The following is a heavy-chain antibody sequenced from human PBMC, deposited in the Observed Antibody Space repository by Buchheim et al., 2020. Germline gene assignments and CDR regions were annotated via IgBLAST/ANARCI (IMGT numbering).Heavy chain of an antibody. D-gene: IGHD2-21*02. CDR3: ARHRGGGDPWYYDMDV. Sequence: EVQLLESGGGLGQPGGSLRLTCAFSGFTFSDYAMSWVRQAPGKGLEWVAVISGSGHQTFFADAVRGRFSVSRDTFKNTLYFQMTSLRVGDTATYFCARHRGGGDPWYYDMDVWGHGTT. CDR1: GFTFSDYA. V-gene: IGHV3-23*01. J-gene: IGHJ6*03. CDR2: ISGSGHQT.